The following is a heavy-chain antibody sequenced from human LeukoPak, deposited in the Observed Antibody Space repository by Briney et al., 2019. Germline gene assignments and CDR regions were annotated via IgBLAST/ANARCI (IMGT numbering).Heavy chain of an antibody. CDR3: ARPPGIAAAWFDP. D-gene: IGHD6-13*01. V-gene: IGHV4-34*01. CDR2: INHSGST. CDR1: GGSFSGYY. J-gene: IGHJ5*02. Sequence: SETLSLTCAVYGGSFSGYYWSWIRQPPGKGLEWIGEINHSGSTNYNPSLKSRVTIFADTSKDQFSLKLSSITAADTAFYYCARPPGIAAAWFDPWGQGTLVTVSS.